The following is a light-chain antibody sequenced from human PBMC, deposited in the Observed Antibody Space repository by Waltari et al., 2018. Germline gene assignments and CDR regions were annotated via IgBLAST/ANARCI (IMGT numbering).Light chain of an antibody. CDR2: AAS. Sequence: EIVMTQSQATLSVSPGERATFSCRASQSVSNNVAWYQQKPGQAPRLLIFAASTRVTGFPARFRVSGTQTDFTLTISSLQSEDVAVYYCQQYNTWPAWTVGQVTRVEIK. V-gene: IGKV3-15*01. CDR3: QQYNTWPAWT. J-gene: IGKJ1*01. CDR1: QSVSNN.